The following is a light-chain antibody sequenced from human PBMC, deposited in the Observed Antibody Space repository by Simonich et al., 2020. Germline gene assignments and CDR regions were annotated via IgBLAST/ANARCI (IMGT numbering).Light chain of an antibody. CDR3: MQALQTPLT. CDR2: LGS. V-gene: IGKV2-28*01. Sequence: DIVMTQSPLSLPVTPGEPASISCRSSQSLLHSTVYNYLDWYLQKPGQSPSRLIYLGSNRASGVPDRFSGSGSGTDFTLKISRVEAEDVGVYYCMQALQTPLTFGGGTKVEIK. J-gene: IGKJ4*01. CDR1: QSLLHSTVYNY.